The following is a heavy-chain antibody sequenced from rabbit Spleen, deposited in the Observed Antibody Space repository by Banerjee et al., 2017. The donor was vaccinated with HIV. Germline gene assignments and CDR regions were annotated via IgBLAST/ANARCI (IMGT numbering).Heavy chain of an antibody. CDR1: GVSFSFSSY. CDR2: IEVGSSDFT. D-gene: IGHD8-1*01. Sequence: QSLEESGGGLVQPGASLTLTCTASGVSFSFSSYMCWVRQAPGKGLEWIACIEVGSSDFTYFASWAKGRFTISKTSSTTVTLQMTSLTAADTATYFCARDTGSSFSTYGMDLWGPGTLVTVS. V-gene: IGHV1S40*01. J-gene: IGHJ6*01. CDR3: ARDTGSSFSTYGMDL.